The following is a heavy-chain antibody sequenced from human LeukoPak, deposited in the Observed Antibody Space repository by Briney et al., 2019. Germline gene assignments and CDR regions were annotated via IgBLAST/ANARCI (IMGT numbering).Heavy chain of an antibody. CDR2: IYYSGST. Sequence: PSETLSLTCTVSGGSISSSIYYWGWIRQPPGKGLEWIGSIYYSGSTYYNPSLKSRVTISVDTSKNQFSLKLSSVTVADTAVYYCADQGYSYYFDYWGQGTLVTVSS. J-gene: IGHJ4*02. CDR1: GGSISSSIYY. V-gene: IGHV4-39*01. CDR3: ADQGYSYYFDY. D-gene: IGHD5-18*01.